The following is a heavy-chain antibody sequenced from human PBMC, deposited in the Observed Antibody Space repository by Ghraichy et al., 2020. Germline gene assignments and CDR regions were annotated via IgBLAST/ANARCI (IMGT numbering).Heavy chain of an antibody. CDR1: GDSLNNYY. J-gene: IGHJ5*02. V-gene: IGHV4-59*01. Sequence: GSLRLSCTVSGDSLNNYYWSWIRQAPGKGLEWIGSIYHNGRTKYNPSLKSRVTMSVDTSKNQFSLSLTSVTAADTAVFYCARDQEWRASSSGFDPWGQGTLVSVSP. CDR2: IYHNGRT. D-gene: IGHD2-2*01. CDR3: ARDQEWRASSSGFDP.